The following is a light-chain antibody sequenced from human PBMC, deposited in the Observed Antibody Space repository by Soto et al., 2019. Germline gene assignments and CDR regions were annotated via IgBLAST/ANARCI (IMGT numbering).Light chain of an antibody. J-gene: IGKJ3*01. Sequence: DMVMTQSPLSLPVTPGEPASISCRSSQSLLHSHGHNYLDGYLQKPGQSQQFLIYLTSKRASGVDARFSGSGSGTDFIVKISRVEAEDVEVYYCMQGLQSLPTFGPGTKVHIK. CDR3: MQGLQSLPT. V-gene: IGKV2-28*01. CDR1: QSLLHSHGHNY. CDR2: LTS.